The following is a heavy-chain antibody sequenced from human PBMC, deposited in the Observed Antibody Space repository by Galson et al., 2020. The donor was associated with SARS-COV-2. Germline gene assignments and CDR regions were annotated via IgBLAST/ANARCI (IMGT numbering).Heavy chain of an antibody. CDR2: IYYSGST. D-gene: IGHD3-22*01. Sequence: ETSETLSLTCTVSGGSISSYYCSWIRQPPGKGLEWIGYIYYSGSTNYNPSLKSRVTISVDTSKNQFSLKLSSVTAADTAVYYCARHPLYYDSSGYHFDYWGQGTLVTVSS. J-gene: IGHJ4*02. CDR1: GGSISSYY. CDR3: ARHPLYYDSSGYHFDY. V-gene: IGHV4-59*08.